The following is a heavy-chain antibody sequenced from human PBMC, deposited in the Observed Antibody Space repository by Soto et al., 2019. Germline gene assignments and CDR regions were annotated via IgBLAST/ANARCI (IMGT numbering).Heavy chain of an antibody. CDR3: EKAPEKLVHAEYLQH. V-gene: IGHV3-30*18. CDR2: ISYDGSNK. Sequence: GGSLRLSCAASGFTFSSYGMHWVRQAPGKGLEWVAVISYDGSNKYYADSVKGRFTTSRDNSKNTLYLQMNSLRAEDTAVYYCEKAPEKLVHAEYLQHWGQGTLVTVYS. J-gene: IGHJ1*01. CDR1: GFTFSSYG. D-gene: IGHD6-13*01.